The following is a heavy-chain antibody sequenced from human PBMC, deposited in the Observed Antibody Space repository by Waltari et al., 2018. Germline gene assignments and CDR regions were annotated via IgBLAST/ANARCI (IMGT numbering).Heavy chain of an antibody. D-gene: IGHD3-22*01. J-gene: IGHJ6*02. V-gene: IGHV3-30*04. CDR1: EFPFSSYA. Sequence: QVQLVESGGGVVQPGRSLRLSCVASEFPFSSYAMHWVRQAPGKGLEWVAVISYNGRNIYYVDSVKGRFTISRDNSKKTLYMQMNSLRAEDTAVYYCARDYCDRTYCHGMDVWGQGTTVTVFS. CDR3: ARDYCDRTYCHGMDV. CDR2: ISYNGRNI.